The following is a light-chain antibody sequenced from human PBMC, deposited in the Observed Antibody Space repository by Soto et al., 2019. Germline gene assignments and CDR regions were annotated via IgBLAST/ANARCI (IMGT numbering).Light chain of an antibody. CDR3: QQYGTSPTWT. V-gene: IGKV3-15*01. J-gene: IGKJ1*01. Sequence: EIVMTQSPATLSVSPGERATLSFRASQSVSSNLAWYQQKPGQAPRLLIYGASTRATGIPARFSGSGSGTDFTLTISRLEPEDFAVYYCQQYGTSPTWTFGQGTKVDIK. CDR2: GAS. CDR1: QSVSSN.